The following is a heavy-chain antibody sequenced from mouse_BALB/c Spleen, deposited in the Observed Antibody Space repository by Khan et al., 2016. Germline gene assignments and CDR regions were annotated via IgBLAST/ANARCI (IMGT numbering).Heavy chain of an antibody. Sequence: QVQLQQSGAELMKPGASVKISCKATGYTFSSYWIEWVKQRPGHGLEWIGEILPGSGSTNYIEKFKGKATFTADTSSNTAYMQLSSLTSEDSVVYYCARNYDWAMDYWGQGTSVTVSS. CDR2: ILPGSGST. D-gene: IGHD2-4*01. V-gene: IGHV1-9*01. J-gene: IGHJ4*01. CDR1: GYTFSSYW. CDR3: ARNYDWAMDY.